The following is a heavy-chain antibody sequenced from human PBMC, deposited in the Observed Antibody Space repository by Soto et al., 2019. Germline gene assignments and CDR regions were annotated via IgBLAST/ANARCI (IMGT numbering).Heavy chain of an antibody. V-gene: IGHV3-73*01. Sequence: GVSMRLSCAASEVTFIGFGMRWVRQDYGKGLEWVGRIRSKANSYATAYAASVKGRFTISRDDSKNTAYLQMNSLKTEDTAVYYCTRIGYFSGGSCYSSDYYYGMDVWGQGTTVTVSS. D-gene: IGHD2-15*01. CDR1: EVTFIGFG. CDR2: IRSKANSYAT. J-gene: IGHJ6*02. CDR3: TRIGYFSGGSCYSSDYYYGMDV.